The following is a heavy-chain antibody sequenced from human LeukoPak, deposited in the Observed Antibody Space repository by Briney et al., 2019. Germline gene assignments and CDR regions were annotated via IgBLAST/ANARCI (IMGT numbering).Heavy chain of an antibody. CDR2: IYYSGRT. CDR3: ARGTTKGYYYDSSGYYTK. V-gene: IGHV4-59*12. CDR1: GGSINSYY. D-gene: IGHD3-22*01. J-gene: IGHJ4*02. Sequence: SETLSLTCNVSGGSINSYYWGWIRQPPGKRLELIGYIYYSGRTNYNPSLTSRVTISVDTSTNQISLKLTSVTAADTAVYFCARGTTKGYYYDSSGYYTKWGQGTLVTVSS.